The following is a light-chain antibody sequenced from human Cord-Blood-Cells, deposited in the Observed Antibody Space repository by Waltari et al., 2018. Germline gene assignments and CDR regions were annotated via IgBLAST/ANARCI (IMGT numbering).Light chain of an antibody. V-gene: IGLV1-40*01. CDR1: SSNIGEGYD. CDR2: GNS. CDR3: QSYDSSLSGWV. J-gene: IGLJ3*02. Sequence: QSVLTQPPSVSGAPGQRVTIPCTGSSSNIGEGYDVHWDQQLPGTAPKPLIYGNSNRPSGVPDRFSGSKSGTSASLAITGLQAEDEADYYCQSYDSSLSGWVFGGGTKLTVL.